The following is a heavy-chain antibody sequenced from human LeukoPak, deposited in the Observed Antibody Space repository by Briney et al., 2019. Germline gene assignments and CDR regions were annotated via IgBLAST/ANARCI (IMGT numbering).Heavy chain of an antibody. V-gene: IGHV4-61*02. D-gene: IGHD2-2*01. CDR2: IYTSGST. CDR3: ARASRTSFDY. CDR1: GGSISSGSYY. Sequence: SETLSLTCTVSGGSISSGSYYWSWIRQPAGKELEWIGRIYTSGSTNSNPSLKSRVTISVDTSKNEFSLKLSSVTAADTAVYYCARASRTSFDYWGQGTLVTVSS. J-gene: IGHJ4*02.